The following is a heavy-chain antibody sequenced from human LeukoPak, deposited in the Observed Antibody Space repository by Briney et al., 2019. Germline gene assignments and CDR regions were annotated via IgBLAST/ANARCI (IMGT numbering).Heavy chain of an antibody. V-gene: IGHV1-2*02. J-gene: IGHJ3*02. CDR1: GYTFTGYY. D-gene: IGHD3-3*01. CDR2: INPNSGGT. Sequence: GASVKVSCKASGYTFTGYYMHWVRQAPGQGLEWMGWINPNSGGTNYAQKFQGRVTMTRDTSISTAFMELSRLRSDDTAVYYCAGSDYDFWSGYLGIWGQGTMVTVSS. CDR3: AGSDYDFWSGYLGI.